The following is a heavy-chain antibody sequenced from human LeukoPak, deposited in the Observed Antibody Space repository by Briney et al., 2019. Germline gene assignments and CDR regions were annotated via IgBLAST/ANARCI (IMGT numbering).Heavy chain of an antibody. CDR3: ATDRKVGTGDPRFDY. Sequence: GGSLRLSCAASGFPFTNYWMNWVRQAPGKRPEWVGNINQGGSETNYVDYVKGRFSISRDNAKTSLYLQMNSPRAEDTAVYYCATDRKVGTGDPRFDYWGQGALVTVSS. CDR2: INQGGSET. V-gene: IGHV3-7*01. D-gene: IGHD7-27*01. CDR1: GFPFTNYW. J-gene: IGHJ4*02.